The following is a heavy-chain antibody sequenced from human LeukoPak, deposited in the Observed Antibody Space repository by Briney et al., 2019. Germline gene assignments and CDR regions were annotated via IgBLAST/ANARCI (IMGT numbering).Heavy chain of an antibody. D-gene: IGHD1-1*01. CDR1: GYRLSGYW. J-gene: IGHJ6*03. CDR3: ARLPRHTSYYMDV. Sequence: GESLKISCKGSGYRLSGYWIGWVRQMPGKGLEWMGIIYPGDSDTRYSPSFQGQITISVDKSISTAYVQWNSLKASDTATYFCARLPRHTSYYMDVWGKGTTVTISS. V-gene: IGHV5-51*01. CDR2: IYPGDSDT.